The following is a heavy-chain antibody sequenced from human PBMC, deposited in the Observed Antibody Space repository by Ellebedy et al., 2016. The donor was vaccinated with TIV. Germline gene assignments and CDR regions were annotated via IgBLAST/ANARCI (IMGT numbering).Heavy chain of an antibody. V-gene: IGHV3-33*01. Sequence: PGGSLRLSCAASGFTFSSFGMHWVRQAPGKWLEWVATIWFDGSDRYYVDSVRGRFTISREDSKNTLFLQMSSLRAEDTAIYYCGRKKSGYAVDVWGQGTTVTVSS. J-gene: IGHJ6*02. D-gene: IGHD2-2*01. CDR2: IWFDGSDR. CDR1: GFTFSSFG. CDR3: GRKKSGYAVDV.